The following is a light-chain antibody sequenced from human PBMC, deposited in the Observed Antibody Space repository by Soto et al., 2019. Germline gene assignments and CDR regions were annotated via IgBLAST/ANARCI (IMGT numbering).Light chain of an antibody. CDR1: SSDVGSYNL. V-gene: IGLV2-23*01. Sequence: QLVLTQPASVSGSPGQSITISCTGTSSDVGSYNLVSWYQQHPGKAPKLMIYGGSKRPSGVSNRFSGSKSGNTASLTISGLQAEDEADYFCCSYAGSSTLVFGGGTKLTVL. CDR3: CSYAGSSTLV. CDR2: GGS. J-gene: IGLJ2*01.